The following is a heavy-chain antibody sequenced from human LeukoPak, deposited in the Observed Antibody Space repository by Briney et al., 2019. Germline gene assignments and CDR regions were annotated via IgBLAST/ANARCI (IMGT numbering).Heavy chain of an antibody. Sequence: PGGPLRLSCAASGFTFSSYGMNGVRQAPGKGLEWVAFIRYDGNNKYYADSVKGRFTISRDNSKNTLYLQMSSLRAEDTAVYYCAKDFLGDSGPGNWGQGTLVTVSS. V-gene: IGHV3-30*02. D-gene: IGHD3-16*01. CDR2: IRYDGNNK. J-gene: IGHJ4*02. CDR1: GFTFSSYG. CDR3: AKDFLGDSGPGN.